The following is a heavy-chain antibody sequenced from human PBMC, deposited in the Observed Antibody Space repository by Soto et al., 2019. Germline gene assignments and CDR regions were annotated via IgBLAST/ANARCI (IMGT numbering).Heavy chain of an antibody. CDR3: ARDRYYDILTGYKSYYYGMDV. V-gene: IGHV4-30-4*01. CDR2: IYYSGST. D-gene: IGHD3-9*01. J-gene: IGHJ6*02. Sequence: PSETLSLTCTVSGGSISSGDYYWSWIRQPPGKGLEWIGYIYYSGSTYYNPSLKSRVTISVDTSKNQFSLKLSSVTAADTAVYYCARDRYYDILTGYKSYYYGMDVWGQGTTVTVSS. CDR1: GGSISSGDYY.